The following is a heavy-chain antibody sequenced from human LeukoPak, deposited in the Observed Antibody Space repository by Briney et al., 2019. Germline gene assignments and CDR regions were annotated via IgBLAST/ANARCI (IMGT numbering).Heavy chain of an antibody. CDR2: IYNTGAT. CDR1: GFTVSSNY. CDR3: VGSLWGYQFDY. Sequence: GGSLRLSCAASGFTVSSNYMSWVRHALEKGLEWVSVIYNTGATYYAASVRGRFTISRDNSKNTVDLQMNSLRTEDTAVYYCVGSLWGYQFDYWGQGALVTVSS. V-gene: IGHV3-66*02. J-gene: IGHJ4*02. D-gene: IGHD3-16*01.